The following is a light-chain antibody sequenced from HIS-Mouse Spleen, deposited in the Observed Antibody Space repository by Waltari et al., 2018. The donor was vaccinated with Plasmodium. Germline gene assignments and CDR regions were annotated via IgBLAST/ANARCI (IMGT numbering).Light chain of an antibody. CDR3: CSYAGSYTWV. J-gene: IGLJ3*02. CDR2: DVS. CDR1: RSDVGCSNY. Sequence: QSALTQPRSVSGSPEPSVTISCTGTRSDVGCSNYVSWYQQHPGKAPKLMIYDVSKRPSGVPDRFSGSKSGNTASLTISGLQAEDEADYYCCSYAGSYTWVFGGGTKLTVL. V-gene: IGLV2-11*01.